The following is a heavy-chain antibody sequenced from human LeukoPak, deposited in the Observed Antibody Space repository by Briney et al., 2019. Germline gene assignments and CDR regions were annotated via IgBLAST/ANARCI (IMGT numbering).Heavy chain of an antibody. J-gene: IGHJ4*02. D-gene: IGHD5-24*01. CDR1: GYTFSSYW. Sequence: GGSLRLSCAASGYTFSSYWMHWVRQAPGKGLVWVSRIDTDGSITSYADSVKGRFTISRDNAKNSLYLQMNSLRAEDTAVYYCVRSMATITFSFDYWGQGTLVTVSS. CDR2: IDTDGSIT. CDR3: VRSMATITFSFDY. V-gene: IGHV3-74*01.